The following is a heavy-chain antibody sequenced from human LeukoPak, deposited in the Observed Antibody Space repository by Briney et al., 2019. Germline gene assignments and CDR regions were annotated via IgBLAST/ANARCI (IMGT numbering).Heavy chain of an antibody. CDR2: IRSKTFGGTT. CDR3: GRDLGSGYDYFGSYYYYYMDV. V-gene: IGHV3-49*04. Sequence: GGSLRLSCTASGFTFGDYAMSWVRQAPGKGLEWIGFIRSKTFGGTTEYAASVTGRFTISRDDSKSIAYLQMNSLKTEDTAVYYCGRDLGSGYDYFGSYYYYYMDVWGKGTTVTISS. D-gene: IGHD5-12*01. J-gene: IGHJ6*03. CDR1: GFTFGDYA.